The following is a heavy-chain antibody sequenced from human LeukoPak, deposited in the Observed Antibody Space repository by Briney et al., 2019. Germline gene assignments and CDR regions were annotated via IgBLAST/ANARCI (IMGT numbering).Heavy chain of an antibody. CDR2: ISSSGSSI. D-gene: IGHD3-9*01. J-gene: IGHJ1*01. V-gene: IGHV3-11*01. CDR3: ASEQAYDHLPGHYKTEYFLQ. Sequence: PGGSLRLSCEATGFNFNDYYMSWIRQAPGKGLEWVSHISSSGSSIYYADSVKGRFIMSRDNAKNSLYLQMNSLRAEDTAIYYCASEQAYDHLPGHYKTEYFLQWGQGSLVTVSS. CDR1: GFNFNDYY.